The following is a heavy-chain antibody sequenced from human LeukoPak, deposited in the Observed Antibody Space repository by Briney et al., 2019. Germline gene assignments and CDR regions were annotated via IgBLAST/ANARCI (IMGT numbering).Heavy chain of an antibody. J-gene: IGHJ4*02. D-gene: IGHD3-9*01. CDR3: ARGQLYDILTGLFDY. CDR2: INPNSGGT. Sequence: ASVKVSCKASGYTFTGYYMHWVRQAPGQGLEWMGWINPNSGGTNYAQKFQGRVTMTRDTSISTAYMELSRLRSDDTAVYYCARGQLYDILTGLFDYWGQGTLVTVSS. CDR1: GYTFTGYY. V-gene: IGHV1-2*02.